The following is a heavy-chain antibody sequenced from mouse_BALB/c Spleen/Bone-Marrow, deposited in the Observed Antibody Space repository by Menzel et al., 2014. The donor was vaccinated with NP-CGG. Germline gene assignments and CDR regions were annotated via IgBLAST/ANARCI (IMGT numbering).Heavy chain of an antibody. CDR3: TRQGNWDHDAMDY. J-gene: IGHJ4*01. D-gene: IGHD4-1*01. CDR2: ISSGGGYT. Sequence: DVMLVESGGDLVKPGGSLKLSCAASGFTFITYGMSWVRQTPDKRLEWVATISSGGGYTYYPDSVKGRFTISRDNAKNTLYLQMSSLKSEDTAMYYRTRQGNWDHDAMDYWCQGTSVTVSS. CDR1: GFTFITYG. V-gene: IGHV5-6*02.